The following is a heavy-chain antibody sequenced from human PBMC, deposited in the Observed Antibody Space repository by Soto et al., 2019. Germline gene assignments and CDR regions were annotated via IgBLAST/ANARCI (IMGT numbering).Heavy chain of an antibody. V-gene: IGHV4-34*01. Sequence: SETLSLTCAVYGGSFSGYYWSWIRQPPGKGLEWIGEINHSGSTNYNPSLKSRVTISVDTSKNQFSLKLSSVTAADTAVYYCASFLGYCSGGSCYPGNAFDIWGQGTMVTVSS. CDR3: ASFLGYCSGGSCYPGNAFDI. CDR1: GGSFSGYY. D-gene: IGHD2-15*01. CDR2: INHSGST. J-gene: IGHJ3*02.